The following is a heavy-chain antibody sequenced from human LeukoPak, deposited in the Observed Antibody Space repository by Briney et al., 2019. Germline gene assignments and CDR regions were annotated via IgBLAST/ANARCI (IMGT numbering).Heavy chain of an antibody. J-gene: IGHJ4*02. D-gene: IGHD2-15*01. Sequence: QSGGSLRLSCAASGFSFSNSAMNWVRQAPGKGLEWVSCISDSAAHTYYADSVKGRFTISRDNSKNTVYLQLDSLRVEDTAVYYCGKTTVGYSSGRYPGWPVDYWGQGALVTVSS. CDR1: GFSFSNSA. CDR2: ISDSAAHT. CDR3: GKTTVGYSSGRYPGWPVDY. V-gene: IGHV3-23*01.